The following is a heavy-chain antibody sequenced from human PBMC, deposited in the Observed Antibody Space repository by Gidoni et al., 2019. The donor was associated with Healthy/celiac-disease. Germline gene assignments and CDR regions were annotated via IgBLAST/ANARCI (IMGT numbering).Heavy chain of an antibody. V-gene: IGHV1-2*02. J-gene: IGHJ6*02. CDR2: INPNSSGT. Sequence: QVQLVQSGAEVKKPGASVKVSCKASGYTFTGYYIHWVRQAPGQGLEWMGWINPNSSGTNYAQKFQGRVTVTRDTSISTAYMELSRLRSDDTAVYYCARDRTYYDFWSGYYRTYYGMDVWGQGTTVTVSS. CDR1: GYTFTGYY. D-gene: IGHD3-3*01. CDR3: ARDRTYYDFWSGYYRTYYGMDV.